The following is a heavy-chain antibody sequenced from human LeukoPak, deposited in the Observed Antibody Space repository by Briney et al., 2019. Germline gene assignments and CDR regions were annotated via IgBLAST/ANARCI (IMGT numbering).Heavy chain of an antibody. CDR3: AKVCTIFGVVITQYFQH. CDR1: GFTFSSYE. CDR2: ISSSGSTI. Sequence: GGSLRLSCAASGFTFSSYEMNWVRQAPGKGLEWVSYISSSGSTIYYADSVKGRFTISRDNAKNSLYLQMNSLRAEDTAVYYCAKVCTIFGVVITQYFQHWGQGTLVTVSS. D-gene: IGHD3-3*01. V-gene: IGHV3-48*03. J-gene: IGHJ1*01.